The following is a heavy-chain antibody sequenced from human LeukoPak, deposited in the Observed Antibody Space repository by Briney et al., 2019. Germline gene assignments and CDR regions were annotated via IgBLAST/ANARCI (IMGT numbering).Heavy chain of an antibody. J-gene: IGHJ6*02. Sequence: GGSLRLSCAASGFTFSSYSMNWVRQAPGKGLEWVSSISSSSSYIYYADSVKGRFTISRDNSKNTLYLQMNSLRAEDTAVYYCARAKPAPTAIAAAAYYYYGMDVWGQGTTVTVSS. CDR3: ARAKPAPTAIAAAAYYYYGMDV. CDR2: ISSSSSYI. D-gene: IGHD6-13*01. CDR1: GFTFSSYS. V-gene: IGHV3-21*01.